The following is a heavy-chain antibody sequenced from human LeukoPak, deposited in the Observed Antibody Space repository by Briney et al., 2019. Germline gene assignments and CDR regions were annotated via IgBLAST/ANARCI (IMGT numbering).Heavy chain of an antibody. CDR3: TKKFCSSNWLLYFDG. J-gene: IGHJ4*02. CDR2: IRHDGSHT. V-gene: IGHV3-30*02. CDR1: GFTLSSYG. D-gene: IGHD6-13*01. Sequence: GGSLRLSCAASGFTLSSYGMRWVRQAPGKGLEWVTFIRHDGSHTYSADSVKGRFTISRDNPKNTLYLQMNSLTAEDTAVYYCTKKFCSSNWLLYFDGGDEGTLVTVPS.